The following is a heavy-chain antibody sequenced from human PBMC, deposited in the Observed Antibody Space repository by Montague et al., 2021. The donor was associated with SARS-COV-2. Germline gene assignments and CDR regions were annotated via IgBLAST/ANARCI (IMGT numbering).Heavy chain of an antibody. D-gene: IGHD3-22*01. J-gene: IGHJ4*02. V-gene: IGHV4-34*01. Sequence: SETLSLTCAVSGGSFHIFSWGWIRQSPGKGLEWIGEIDHTGGTKYNPSLKSRVTISVDESKNQFSLNVTSMTAADTAMYYCARGTRVVGITPGFRWWGQGTQVAVSS. CDR2: IDHTGGT. CDR3: ARGTRVVGITPGFRW. CDR1: GGSFHIFS.